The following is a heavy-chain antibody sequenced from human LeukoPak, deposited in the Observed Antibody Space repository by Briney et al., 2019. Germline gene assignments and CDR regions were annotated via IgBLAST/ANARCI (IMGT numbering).Heavy chain of an antibody. D-gene: IGHD3-16*01. Sequence: GGSLRLSCAASGSTFSSYSMNWVRQAPGKGLEWVSYISSSSSTIYYADSVKGRFTISRDNAKNSLYLQMNSLRAEDTAVYYCVRGAYYYYYMGVWGKGTTVTVSS. CDR1: GSTFSSYS. CDR3: VRGAYYYYYMGV. CDR2: ISSSSSTI. J-gene: IGHJ6*03. V-gene: IGHV3-48*04.